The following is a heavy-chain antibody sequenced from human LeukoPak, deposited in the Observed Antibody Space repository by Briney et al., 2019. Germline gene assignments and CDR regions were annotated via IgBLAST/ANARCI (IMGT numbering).Heavy chain of an antibody. CDR3: AREMEDIVVVVAAPEGAFDI. CDR2: IIPILGIA. J-gene: IGHJ3*02. CDR1: GGTFSSCA. V-gene: IGHV1-69*04. D-gene: IGHD2-15*01. Sequence: SVKVSCKASGGTFSSCAISWVRQAPGQGLEWMGRIIPILGIANYAQKFQGRVTITADKSTSTAYMELSSLRSEDTAVYYCAREMEDIVVVVAAPEGAFDIWGQGTMVTVSS.